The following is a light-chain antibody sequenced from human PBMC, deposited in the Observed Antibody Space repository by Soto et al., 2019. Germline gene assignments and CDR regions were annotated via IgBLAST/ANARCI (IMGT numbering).Light chain of an antibody. CDR1: QSVMNS. Sequence: EIVLTQSPDTLSVSPGERVTLSCRASQSVMNSLAWYQQRPGQAPRLLIHGASTRATGIPARFSGSGSGTEFTLTISSLQSEDFAVYYCQQYHNWPPYTFGKGTKLEI. J-gene: IGKJ2*01. V-gene: IGKV3-15*01. CDR2: GAS. CDR3: QQYHNWPPYT.